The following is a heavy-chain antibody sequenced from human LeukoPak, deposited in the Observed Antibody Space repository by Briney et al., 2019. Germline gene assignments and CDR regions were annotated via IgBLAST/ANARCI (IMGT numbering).Heavy chain of an antibody. CDR3: AKMAVVTTGTTIYYYGMDV. CDR1: GFTFSSYA. Sequence: GGSLRLSCAASGFTFSSYAMSWVRQAPGKGLEWVSAISGSGGSTYYADSVKGRFTTSRDNSKNTLYLQMNSLRAEDTAVYYCAKMAVVTTGTTIYYYGMDVWGQGTTVTVSS. D-gene: IGHD1-1*01. V-gene: IGHV3-23*01. J-gene: IGHJ6*02. CDR2: ISGSGGST.